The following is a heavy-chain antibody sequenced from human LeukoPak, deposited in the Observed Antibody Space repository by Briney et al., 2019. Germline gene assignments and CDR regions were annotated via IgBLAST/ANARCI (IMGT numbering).Heavy chain of an antibody. D-gene: IGHD3-22*01. J-gene: IGHJ4*02. CDR1: GFPFSSYG. Sequence: GGSLRLSCVASGFPFSSYGMHWVRQAPGKGLEWVAVIWSVGGAEYYADSVKGRFTISRDNSKNTLYLQMNSLRAEDTAIYYCAKTYYYDSSGYYYVFDYWGQGTLVTVSS. CDR3: AKTYYYDSSGYYYVFDY. CDR2: IWSVGGAE. V-gene: IGHV3-33*06.